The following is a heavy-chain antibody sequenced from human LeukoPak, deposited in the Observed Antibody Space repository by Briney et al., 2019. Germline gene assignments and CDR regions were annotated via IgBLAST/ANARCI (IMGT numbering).Heavy chain of an antibody. CDR2: IYHSGST. V-gene: IGHV4-38-2*02. Sequence: SETLSLTCTVSGYSISSGYYWGWIRQPPGKGLEWIGSIYHSGSTYYNPSLKSRVTISVDTSKNQFSLKLSSVTAADTAVYYCARLTGDTAMDTFDYWGQGTLVTVSS. J-gene: IGHJ4*02. CDR1: GYSISSGYY. CDR3: ARLTGDTAMDTFDY. D-gene: IGHD5-18*01.